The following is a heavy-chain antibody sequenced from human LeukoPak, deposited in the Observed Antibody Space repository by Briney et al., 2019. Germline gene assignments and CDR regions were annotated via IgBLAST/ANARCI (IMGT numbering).Heavy chain of an antibody. V-gene: IGHV1-69*05. Sequence: GASVKVSCKASGGTFSSYAISWVRQARGQGLEWMGRIIPIFGTANYAQKFQGRVTITTDESTSTAYMELSSLRSEDTAVYYCASSSAVAGTGSYWGQGTLVTVSS. CDR2: IIPIFGTA. CDR3: ASSSAVAGTGSY. J-gene: IGHJ4*02. D-gene: IGHD6-19*01. CDR1: GGTFSSYA.